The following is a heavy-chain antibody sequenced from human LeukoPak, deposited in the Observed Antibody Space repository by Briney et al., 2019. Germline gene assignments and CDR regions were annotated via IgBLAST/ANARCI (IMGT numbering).Heavy chain of an antibody. V-gene: IGHV4-34*01. J-gene: IGHJ4*02. CDR1: GGSFSGYY. CDR2: INHSGST. D-gene: IGHD2-2*02. Sequence: SETLSLTCAVYGGSFSGYYWSWIRQPPGKGLEWVGEINHSGSTNYNPSLKGRVTMSVDTSKNQFSLKLSSVTAADTAVYYCALEVLGYCSSTSCYKGVYWGQGTLVTVSS. CDR3: ALEVLGYCSSTSCYKGVY.